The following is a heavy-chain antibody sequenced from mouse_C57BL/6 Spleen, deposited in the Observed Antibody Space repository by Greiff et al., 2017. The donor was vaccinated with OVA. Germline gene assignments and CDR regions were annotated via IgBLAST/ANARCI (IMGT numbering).Heavy chain of an antibody. V-gene: IGHV1-61*01. CDR2: IYPSDSET. Sequence: QVQLKQPGAELVRPGSSVKLSCKASGYTFTSYWMDWVKQRPGQGLEWIGNIYPSDSETHYNQKFKDKATLTVDKSSSTAYMQLSSLTSEDSAVYYCAREDGYYEGTWFAYWGQGTLVTVSA. CDR1: GYTFTSYW. J-gene: IGHJ3*01. CDR3: AREDGYYEGTWFAY. D-gene: IGHD2-3*01.